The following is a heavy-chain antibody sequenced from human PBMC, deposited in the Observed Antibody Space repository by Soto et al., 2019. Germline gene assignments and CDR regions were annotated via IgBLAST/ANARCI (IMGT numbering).Heavy chain of an antibody. CDR1: GFTVTSNG. CDR3: AKDRQYPRDYFHY. V-gene: IGHV3-23*01. D-gene: IGHD4-4*01. J-gene: IGHJ4*02. CDR2: ISPNGQGI. Sequence: GGSLRLSFGVSGFTVTSNGVSLVRQSPSKGLEWVAAISPNGQGIWYADSVKGRFTISRDISRNTVFLQMDSLRAEDTAVYYCAKDRQYPRDYFHYWGQGTLVTVSS.